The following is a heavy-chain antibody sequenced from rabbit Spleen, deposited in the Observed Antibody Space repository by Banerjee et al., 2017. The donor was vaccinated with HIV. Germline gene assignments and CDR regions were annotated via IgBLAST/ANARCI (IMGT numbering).Heavy chain of an antibody. CDR2: IDPVFAYT. Sequence: QLEESGGGLVQPEGSLTLTCKASGVSFSSNYYMCWVRQAPGKGLEWIGYIDPVFAYTYYASWVNGRFSISRENTQNTVYLQLNSLTAADTATYFCVREVAAKFNLWGPGTLVTVS. CDR3: VREVAAKFNL. V-gene: IGHV1S43*01. J-gene: IGHJ4*01. D-gene: IGHD4-1*01. CDR1: GVSFSSNYY.